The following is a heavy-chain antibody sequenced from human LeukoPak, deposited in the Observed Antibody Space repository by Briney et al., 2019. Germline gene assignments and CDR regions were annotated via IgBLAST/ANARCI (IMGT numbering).Heavy chain of an antibody. Sequence: SETLSLTCTVSGYSISSGYYWGWIRQPPGKGLEWIGSIYHSGSTYYNPSLKSRVTKSLDTSKNQISLKLRSVTAADTAVYYCVRDGADCGGDCYRGYFDLWGRGTLVSVSS. CDR3: VRDGADCGGDCYRGYFDL. J-gene: IGHJ2*01. CDR1: GYSISSGYY. CDR2: IYHSGST. V-gene: IGHV4-38-2*02. D-gene: IGHD2-21*02.